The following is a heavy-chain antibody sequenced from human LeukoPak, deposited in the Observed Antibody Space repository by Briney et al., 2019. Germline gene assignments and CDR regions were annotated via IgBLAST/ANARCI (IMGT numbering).Heavy chain of an antibody. CDR1: GYTFTSYD. V-gene: IGHV1-8*01. Sequence: ASVKVSCKASGYTFTSYDINWVRQATGQGLEWMGWMNPNSGNTGYAQKFQGRVTKTRNTSISTAYMELSSLRSEDTAVYYCARGTTVAYYYYYYMDVWGKGTTVTVSS. CDR3: ARGTTVAYYYYYYMDV. D-gene: IGHD4-11*01. J-gene: IGHJ6*03. CDR2: MNPNSGNT.